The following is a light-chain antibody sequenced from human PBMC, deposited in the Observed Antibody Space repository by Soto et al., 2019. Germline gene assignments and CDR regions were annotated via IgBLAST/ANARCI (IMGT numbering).Light chain of an antibody. Sequence: QSALTQPASVSGSPGQSITISCIGTSSDVGGYNFVSWYQQHPGKAPKLMIYEVSNRPSGVSTRFSGSKSGNTASLTISGLQAEDEADYYCQSYDNSLSGSWVFGGGTKLTVL. CDR3: QSYDNSLSGSWV. J-gene: IGLJ3*02. V-gene: IGLV2-14*01. CDR2: EVS. CDR1: SSDVGGYNF.